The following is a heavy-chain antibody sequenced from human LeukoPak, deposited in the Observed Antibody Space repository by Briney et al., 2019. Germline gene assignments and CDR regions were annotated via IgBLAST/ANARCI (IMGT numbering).Heavy chain of an antibody. Sequence: GASVRVPCKASGYTFTSYYMHWVRQAPGQGLEWMGIINPSGGSTSYAQKFQGRVTMTRDTSTSTVYMELSSLRSEDTAVYYCARDSLGTSTADYCGQGTLVTVSS. J-gene: IGHJ4*02. CDR2: INPSGGST. CDR1: GYTFTSYY. CDR3: ARDSLGTSTADY. V-gene: IGHV1-46*01.